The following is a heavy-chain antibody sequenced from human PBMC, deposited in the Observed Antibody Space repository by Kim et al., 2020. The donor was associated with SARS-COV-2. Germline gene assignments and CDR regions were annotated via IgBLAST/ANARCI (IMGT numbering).Heavy chain of an antibody. D-gene: IGHD6-19*01. V-gene: IGHV3-74*01. CDR3: ARRAYSSGWWYFDY. CDR2: INNDGSST. Sequence: GGSLRLSCAASGFTFSSYWMHWVRHAPGKGLVWVSRINNDGSSTSYADSVKGRFTISRDNAKNTLYLQMNSLRAEDTAVYYCARRAYSSGWWYFDYWGQGTLVTVSS. J-gene: IGHJ4*02. CDR1: GFTFSSYW.